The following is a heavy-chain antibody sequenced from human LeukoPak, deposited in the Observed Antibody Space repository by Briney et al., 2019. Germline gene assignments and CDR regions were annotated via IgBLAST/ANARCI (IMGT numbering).Heavy chain of an antibody. CDR3: ARSPGYSSGLHFDY. CDR1: GGSFSGYY. J-gene: IGHJ4*02. V-gene: IGHV4-34*01. D-gene: IGHD6-19*01. Sequence: SETLSLTCAVYGGSFSGYYWSWIRQPPGKGLEWIGEINHSGSTNYNPSLKSRVTISVDTSKIQFSLKLSSVTAADTAVYYCARSPGYSSGLHFDYWGQGTLVTVSS. CDR2: INHSGST.